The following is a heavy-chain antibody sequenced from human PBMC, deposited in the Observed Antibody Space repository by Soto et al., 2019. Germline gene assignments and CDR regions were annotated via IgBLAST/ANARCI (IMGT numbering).Heavy chain of an antibody. CDR1: GGSMSSYY. D-gene: IGHD2-2*01. V-gene: IGHV4-59*01. J-gene: IGHJ3*02. Sequence: PSETLSLTCSVSGGSMSSYYWSWVRQPPGKGLEWIGYVHYSGGTNYKSSLQSRVTMSVETSKNQFSLKLSSVTAADTAVYYCIGTSRDFDIWGQGTMVTVSS. CDR2: VHYSGGT. CDR3: IGTSRDFDI.